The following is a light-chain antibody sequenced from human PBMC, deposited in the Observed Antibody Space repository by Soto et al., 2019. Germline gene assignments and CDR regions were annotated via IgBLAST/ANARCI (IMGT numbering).Light chain of an antibody. V-gene: IGKV3-15*01. CDR2: GAS. CDR1: QSVGSD. Sequence: EIVMKQSPATLSVSPRERATLSCRASQSVGSDLAWYQQKPGQAPRLLIYGASTRATGIPARFSGSGSGTEFTLTISSLQSEDFAIYYCQQYNNGPPITFGQGSRLEIK. J-gene: IGKJ5*01. CDR3: QQYNNGPPIT.